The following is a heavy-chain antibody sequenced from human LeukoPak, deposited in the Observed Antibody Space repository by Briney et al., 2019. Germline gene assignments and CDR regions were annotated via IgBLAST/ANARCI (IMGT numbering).Heavy chain of an antibody. CDR2: INNSGA. CDR1: GFSFRSCW. V-gene: IGHV3-43*01. J-gene: IGHJ4*02. Sequence: PGGSLRLSCAASGFSFRSCWMHWVSQAPGKGLEWVSLINNSGANYADSVKGRFTISRDNSKNSLFLQMNSLRTEDTAMYYCTRDNYHYGDQDYWGQGTLVTVSS. CDR3: TRDNYHYGDQDY. D-gene: IGHD4-17*01.